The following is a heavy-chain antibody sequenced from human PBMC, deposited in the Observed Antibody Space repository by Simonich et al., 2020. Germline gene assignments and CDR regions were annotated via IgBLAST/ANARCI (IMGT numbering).Heavy chain of an antibody. CDR2: IYYSVST. V-gene: IGHV4-59*08. CDR1: GGSISSYY. Sequence: QVQLQESGPGLVKPSETLSLTCTVSGGSISSYYCIWIRQPPGKGLEWIGYIYYSVSTNYNPSLKGRVTISVDTSKNQFSLKLSSVTAADTAVYYCARLPDYWGQGTLVTVSS. J-gene: IGHJ4*02. CDR3: ARLPDY.